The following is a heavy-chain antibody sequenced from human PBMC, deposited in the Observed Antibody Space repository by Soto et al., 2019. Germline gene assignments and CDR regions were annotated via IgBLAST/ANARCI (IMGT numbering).Heavy chain of an antibody. CDR2: IRSKAYGGTT. CDR1: GFTLGEYA. CDR3: TRGRYYDNLYYGMDV. V-gene: IGHV3-49*03. J-gene: IGHJ6*02. D-gene: IGHD3-9*01. Sequence: PGGSLRLSCTASGFTLGEYAMSWFRQAPGKGLEWVGFIRSKAYGGTTEYAASVKGRFTISRDDSKSIAYLQMNSLKTEDTAVYYCTRGRYYDNLYYGMDVWGQGTTVTVSS.